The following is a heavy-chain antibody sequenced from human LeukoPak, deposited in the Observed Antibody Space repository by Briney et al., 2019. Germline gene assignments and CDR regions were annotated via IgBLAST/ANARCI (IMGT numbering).Heavy chain of an antibody. J-gene: IGHJ6*03. CDR1: GGSFSGYY. Sequence: PSETLSLTCAVYGGSFSGYYWSWIRQPPGKGLEWIGEINHSGSTNYNPSLKSRVTISVDTPKKQFSLKLRSVTAADTAVFYCARGAQQWNYYYYYMDVWGKGTTVTVS. CDR3: ARGAQQWNYYYYYMDV. V-gene: IGHV4-34*01. D-gene: IGHD6-19*01. CDR2: INHSGST.